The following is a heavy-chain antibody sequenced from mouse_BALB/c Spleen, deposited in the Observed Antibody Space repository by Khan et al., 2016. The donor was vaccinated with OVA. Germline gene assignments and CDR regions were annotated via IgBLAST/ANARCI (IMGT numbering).Heavy chain of an antibody. Sequence: EVELVESGPELVRPGASVKISCKASGYSFTGYFMNWVMQSHGKSLEWIGRINPHIGETFYNQRFKDKATLTVDESSNTAHMELRSLASEDSVVYYCTRIYRSDFDYWGQGTTLTVSS. V-gene: IGHV1-20*02. CDR1: GYSFTGYF. D-gene: IGHD1-1*01. CDR2: INPHIGET. CDR3: TRIYRSDFDY. J-gene: IGHJ2*01.